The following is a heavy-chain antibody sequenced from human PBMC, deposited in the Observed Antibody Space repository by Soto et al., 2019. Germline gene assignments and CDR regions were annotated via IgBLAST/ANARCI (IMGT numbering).Heavy chain of an antibody. CDR1: GYGYASSG. Sequence: SVEVTSKACGYGYASSGSRWVRQVPGQGREWMGWISAYNGSTSYAQKLQGRVTMTTDTSTSTAYMELRSLRSDVTAVYYCARECFYGMDVWVQGTTVTGFS. CDR2: ISAYNGST. V-gene: IGHV1-18*01. CDR3: ARECFYGMDV. J-gene: IGHJ6*02. D-gene: IGHD3-16*01.